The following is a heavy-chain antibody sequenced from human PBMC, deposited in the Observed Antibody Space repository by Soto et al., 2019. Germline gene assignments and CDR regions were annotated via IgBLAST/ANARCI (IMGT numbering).Heavy chain of an antibody. CDR2: ILHTGGT. Sequence: SETLSLTCTVSGGSISGGGFSWSWIRQPPGKGLEWIGYILHTGGTQYNPSLKSRVSMSVDKSKNQFSLHLTSVTAADTAVYYCARLQFGEGFDYWGQGALVTVSS. D-gene: IGHD3-10*01. V-gene: IGHV4-30-2*01. CDR3: ARLQFGEGFDY. J-gene: IGHJ4*02. CDR1: GGSISGGGFS.